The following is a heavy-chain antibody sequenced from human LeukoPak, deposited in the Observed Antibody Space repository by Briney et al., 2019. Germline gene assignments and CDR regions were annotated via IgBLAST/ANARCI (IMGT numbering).Heavy chain of an antibody. CDR3: ARDDSFQSDY. CDR1: GYTFTAYY. V-gene: IGHV1-2*02. J-gene: IGHJ4*02. D-gene: IGHD5-18*01. CDR2: INPNTGGT. Sequence: GASVKVSCKASGYTFTAYYMHWVRQAPGQGLEWMGWINPNTGGTNYAPKFQGRVTMTRDTSINTAYMQLSRLTFDDTAVYYCARDDSFQSDYWGQGALVTVSS.